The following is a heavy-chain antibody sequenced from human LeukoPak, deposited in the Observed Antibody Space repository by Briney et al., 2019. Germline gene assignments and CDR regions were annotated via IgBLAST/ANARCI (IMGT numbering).Heavy chain of an antibody. CDR3: ARDPTSEYGDYGYVYFQH. CDR1: GFTFSSYA. V-gene: IGHV3-30-3*01. J-gene: IGHJ1*01. Sequence: PGGSLRLSCAASGFTFSSYAIHWVRQAPGKGLEWVAVISYDGSNKYYADSVKGRFTISRDNSKNTLYLQMNSLRAEDTAVYYCARDPTSEYGDYGYVYFQHWGQGTLVTVSS. D-gene: IGHD4-17*01. CDR2: ISYDGSNK.